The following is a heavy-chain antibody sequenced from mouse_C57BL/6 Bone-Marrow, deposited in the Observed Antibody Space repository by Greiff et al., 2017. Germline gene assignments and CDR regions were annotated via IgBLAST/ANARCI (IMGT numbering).Heavy chain of an antibody. CDR2: IDPANGNT. Sequence: EVQLQQSVAELVRPGASVKLSCTASGFNIKNTYMHWVKQRPEQGLEWIGRIDPANGNTKYAQKFQGKATITADTSSNTAYLQLSSLTSEDTDIYYCARRYYGSTLSWYFDVWGTGTTATVSA. J-gene: IGHJ1*03. V-gene: IGHV14-3*01. D-gene: IGHD1-1*01. CDR1: GFNIKNTY. CDR3: ARRYYGSTLSWYFDV.